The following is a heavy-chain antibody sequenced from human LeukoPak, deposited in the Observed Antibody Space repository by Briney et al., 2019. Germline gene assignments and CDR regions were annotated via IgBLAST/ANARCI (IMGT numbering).Heavy chain of an antibody. D-gene: IGHD3-10*01. Sequence: PSETLSLTCTVSGGSISSYYWSWIRQPPGKGLEWIGYIYYSGSTNYNPSLKSRVTISVDTSKNQFSLKLSSVTAADTAVYYCARGKRWFGELSSWYNWFDPWGQGTLVTVSS. CDR1: GGSISSYY. CDR3: ARGKRWFGELSSWYNWFDP. J-gene: IGHJ5*02. CDR2: IYYSGST. V-gene: IGHV4-59*12.